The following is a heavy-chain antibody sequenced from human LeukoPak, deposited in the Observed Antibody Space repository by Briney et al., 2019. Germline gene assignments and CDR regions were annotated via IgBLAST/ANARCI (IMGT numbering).Heavy chain of an antibody. D-gene: IGHD4/OR15-4a*01. V-gene: IGHV3-53*01. J-gene: IGHJ4*02. CDR3: ARRAGAYSHPYDY. Sequence: GGSLRPSCTVSGFTVSSNSMSWVRQAPGKGLEWVSFIYSDNTHYSDSVKGRFTISRDNSKNTLYLQMNSLRAEDTAVHYCARRAGAYSHPYDYWGQGTLVTVSS. CDR2: IYSDNT. CDR1: GFTVSSNS.